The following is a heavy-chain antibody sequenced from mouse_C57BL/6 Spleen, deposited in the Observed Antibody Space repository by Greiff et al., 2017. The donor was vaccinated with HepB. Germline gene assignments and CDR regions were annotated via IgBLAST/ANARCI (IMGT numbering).Heavy chain of an antibody. CDR1: GFSLSTSGMG. J-gene: IGHJ3*01. V-gene: IGHV8-12*01. D-gene: IGHD2-1*01. CDR2: IYWDDDK. Sequence: QVTLKESGPGILQSSQTLSLTCSFSGFSLSTSGMGVSWIRQPSGKGLEWLAHIYWDDDKRYNPSLKSRLTISKDTSRNQVFLKITSVDTADTATYYCARLYYGNYAWFAYWGQGTLVTVSA. CDR3: ARLYYGNYAWFAY.